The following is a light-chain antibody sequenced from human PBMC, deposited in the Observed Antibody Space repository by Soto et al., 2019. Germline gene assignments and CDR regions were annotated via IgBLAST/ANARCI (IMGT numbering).Light chain of an antibody. CDR1: QSIRTN. CDR3: QHYDNWPFT. Sequence: EIVMTQSPATLSVSPGERATLSGRASQSIRTNLAWYRRKPGQAPSLLIYDTSTRATGIPARFSGSGSGTEFTLTISSLHSEDFGIYYCQHYDNWPFTFGQGTKVDIK. J-gene: IGKJ2*01. V-gene: IGKV3-15*01. CDR2: DTS.